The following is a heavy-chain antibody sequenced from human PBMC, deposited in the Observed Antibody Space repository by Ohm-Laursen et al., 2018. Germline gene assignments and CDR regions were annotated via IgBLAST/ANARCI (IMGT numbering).Heavy chain of an antibody. J-gene: IGHJ6*02. D-gene: IGHD6-13*01. Sequence: SLRLSCAATGFTFSSYWMSWVRQAPGKGLEWVANIKQDGSEKYYVDSVKGRFTISRDNAKNSLYLQMNSLRAEDTALYYCAKDTKAAAGTTSHYGMDVWGQGTTVTVSS. CDR1: GFTFSSYW. CDR3: AKDTKAAAGTTSHYGMDV. V-gene: IGHV3-7*03. CDR2: IKQDGSEK.